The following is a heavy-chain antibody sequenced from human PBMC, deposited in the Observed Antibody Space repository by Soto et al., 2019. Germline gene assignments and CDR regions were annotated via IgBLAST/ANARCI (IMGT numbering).Heavy chain of an antibody. Sequence: PSETLSLTCTVSGGSISSSSYYWGWIRQPPGKGLEWIGSIYYSGSTYYNPSLKSRVTISVDTSKNQFSLKLSSVTAADTAVYYCASAPSGTGEAIVPTNYFDYWGQGTLVTVSS. D-gene: IGHD7-27*01. J-gene: IGHJ4*02. V-gene: IGHV4-39*01. CDR3: ASAPSGTGEAIVPTNYFDY. CDR2: IYYSGST. CDR1: GGSISSSSYY.